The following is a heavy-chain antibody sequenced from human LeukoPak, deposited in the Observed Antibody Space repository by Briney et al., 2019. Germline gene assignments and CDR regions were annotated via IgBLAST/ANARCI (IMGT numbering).Heavy chain of an antibody. CDR1: GFTFSSYA. CDR2: ISGSGGST. CDR3: AKGVGYCSSTSCLGDAFDI. J-gene: IGHJ3*02. V-gene: IGHV3-23*01. Sequence: GSLRLSCAASGFTFSSYAMSWVRQAPGKGLEWVSAISGSGGSTYYADSVKGRFTISRDNSKNTLYLQMNSLRAEDTAVYYCAKGVGYCSSTSCLGDAFDIWGQGTMVTVSS. D-gene: IGHD2-2*01.